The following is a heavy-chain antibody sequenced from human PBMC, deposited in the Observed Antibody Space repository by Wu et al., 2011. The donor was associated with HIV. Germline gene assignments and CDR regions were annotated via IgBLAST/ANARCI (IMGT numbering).Heavy chain of an antibody. J-gene: IGHJ6*03. CDR1: GYTFTSYG. D-gene: IGHD3-16*01. CDR2: ISAYNGNT. CDR3: ARTPATILAVGDYDYHYYYYMDV. Sequence: QVQLVQSGAEVKKPGASVKVSCKASGYTFTSYGISWVRQAPGQGLEWMGWISAYNGNTNYAQKLQGRVTMTTDTSTSTAYMELRSLRSDDTAVYYCARTPATILAVGDYDYHYYYYMDVWGKGDHGHRLL. V-gene: IGHV1-18*01.